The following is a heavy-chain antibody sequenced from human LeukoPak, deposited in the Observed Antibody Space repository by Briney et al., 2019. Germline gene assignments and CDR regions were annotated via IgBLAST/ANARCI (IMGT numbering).Heavy chain of an antibody. Sequence: GASVKVPCKASGYTFTSYSISWVRQAPGQGLEWMGWISAYNGNTNYAQKLQGRVTMTTDTSTSTAYMELRSLRSDDTAVYYCARAPLELGTILPEPGQPQTGDDNWFDPWGQGTLVTVSS. CDR3: ARAPLELGTILPEPGQPQTGDDNWFDP. D-gene: IGHD3-9*01. V-gene: IGHV1-18*01. J-gene: IGHJ5*02. CDR2: ISAYNGNT. CDR1: GYTFTSYS.